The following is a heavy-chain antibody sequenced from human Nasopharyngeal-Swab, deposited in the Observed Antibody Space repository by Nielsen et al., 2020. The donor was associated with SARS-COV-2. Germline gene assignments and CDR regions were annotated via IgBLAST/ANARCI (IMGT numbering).Heavy chain of an antibody. CDR3: ARDTGYCSGSHCYFSHFSY. CDR2: ISSSGSTI. V-gene: IGHV3-11*04. J-gene: IGHJ4*02. CDR1: GFTFSDYY. D-gene: IGHD2-15*01. Sequence: GESLKISCAASGFTFSDYYMSWIRQAPGKGLEWVSYISSSGSTIYYADSVKGRFTISRDNAKNSLYLQMNSLRAEDTTVYYCARDTGYCSGSHCYFSHFSYWGQGTLVTVSS.